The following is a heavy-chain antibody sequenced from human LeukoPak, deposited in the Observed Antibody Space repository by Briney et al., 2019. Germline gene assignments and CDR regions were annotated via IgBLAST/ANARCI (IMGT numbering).Heavy chain of an antibody. Sequence: KPSETLSLTCAVYGGSFSGYYWSWIRQPPGKGLEWIGEINHSGSTNYNPSLKSRVTISVDTSKNQFSLKLSSVTAADTAVYYCAREVLRYFDWFRKSHFDYWGQGTLVTVSS. CDR3: AREVLRYFDWFRKSHFDY. V-gene: IGHV4-34*01. D-gene: IGHD3-9*01. CDR1: GGSFSGYY. CDR2: INHSGST. J-gene: IGHJ4*02.